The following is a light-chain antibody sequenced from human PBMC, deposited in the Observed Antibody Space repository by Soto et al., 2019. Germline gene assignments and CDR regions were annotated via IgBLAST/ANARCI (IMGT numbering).Light chain of an antibody. CDR1: QSISDW. CDR3: HQYNSYPWT. V-gene: IGKV1-5*03. CDR2: KGS. J-gene: IGKJ1*01. Sequence: DIQMTQSPSTLSASVGDRVTITCRASQSISDWSAWYQQNPGKAPKVLIYKGSFLENGVPSRFSGSGSGTEFTLTIDSLQPDDFATYYCHQYNSYPWTFGQGTKVEIK.